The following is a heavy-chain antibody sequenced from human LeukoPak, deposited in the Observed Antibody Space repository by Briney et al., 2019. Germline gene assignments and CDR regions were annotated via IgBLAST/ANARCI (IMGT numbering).Heavy chain of an antibody. CDR3: ARAGYYYDSSGYYPPGD. Sequence: GGSLRLSCEGSGFSFSSYWMTWVRQLPGKGPEWVANIRQDESERYFADSVKGRFTISRDNAKKSVYLHMSSLRAEDTALYYCARAGYYYDSSGYYPPGDWGQGTLVTVSS. D-gene: IGHD3-22*01. V-gene: IGHV3-7*01. CDR2: IRQDESER. J-gene: IGHJ4*02. CDR1: GFSFSSYW.